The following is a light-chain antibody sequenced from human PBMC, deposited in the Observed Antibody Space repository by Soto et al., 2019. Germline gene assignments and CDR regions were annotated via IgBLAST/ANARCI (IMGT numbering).Light chain of an antibody. J-gene: IGLJ2*01. V-gene: IGLV1-40*01. CDR3: QSYDSSLSAL. Sequence: QLVLTQPPSVSGAPGQRVTISCTGSSSNIGAGYDVHWYQQLPGTAPKPLIYGNSNRPSGVPDRFSGSKSGTSASLAITGLQAEDEADYYCQSYDSSLSALFGGGTKVTVL. CDR1: SSNIGAGYD. CDR2: GNS.